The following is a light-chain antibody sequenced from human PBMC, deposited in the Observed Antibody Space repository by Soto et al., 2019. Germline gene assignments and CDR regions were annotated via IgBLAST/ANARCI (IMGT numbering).Light chain of an antibody. CDR2: EVS. CDR1: NSDVGGYNY. Sequence: QSALTKPPSASGSPGQSVTISCTGTNSDVGGYNYVSWYQQHPGKAPKVMIYEVSNRPSGVPDRFSGSKSGNTASLTVSGLQAEDEADYYCCSYAGSNNLVFGGGTKLTVL. V-gene: IGLV2-8*01. CDR3: CSYAGSNNLV. J-gene: IGLJ3*02.